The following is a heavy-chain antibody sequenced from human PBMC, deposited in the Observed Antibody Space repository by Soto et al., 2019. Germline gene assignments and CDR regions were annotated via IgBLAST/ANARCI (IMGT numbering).Heavy chain of an antibody. V-gene: IGHV4-31*03. J-gene: IGHJ4*02. D-gene: IGHD6-13*01. CDR2: IYYSGST. Sequence: TLSLTCTVSGGSISSGGYYWSWIRQHPGKGLEWIGYIYYSGSTYYNPSLKSRVTISVDTSKNQFSLKLSSVTAADTAVYYCARGYSSSWDTSYYFDYWGQGTLVTVSS. CDR3: ARGYSSSWDTSYYFDY. CDR1: GGSISSGGYY.